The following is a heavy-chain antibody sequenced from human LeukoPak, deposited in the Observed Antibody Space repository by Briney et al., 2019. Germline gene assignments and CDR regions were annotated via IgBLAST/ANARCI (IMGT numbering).Heavy chain of an antibody. CDR1: GFTFSSYA. J-gene: IGHJ4*02. D-gene: IGHD3-3*02. V-gene: IGHV3-33*08. CDR2: LVYDARS. Sequence: PGGSLRLSCSASGFTFSSYAMHWVRQAPGKGLEWVARLVYDARSDYANSVKGRFSISRDDSKNTLFLDMSNLRVEDTALYYCARDLSAALDFWGQGVLVTVSS. CDR3: ARDLSAALDF.